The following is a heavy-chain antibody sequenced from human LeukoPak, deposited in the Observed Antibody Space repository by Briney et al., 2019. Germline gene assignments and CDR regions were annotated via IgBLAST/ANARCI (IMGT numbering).Heavy chain of an antibody. Sequence: SQTLSLTCAISGDSVSSNSVTWNWIRQSPSRGLEWLGRTYYRSTWYNDYAVSVRGRITVNPDTSKNQFSLHLNSVTPEDTAVYYCARRLTQYDCFDPWGQGILGTVSS. V-gene: IGHV6-1*01. CDR2: TYYRSTWYN. CDR3: ARRLTQYDCFDP. CDR1: GDSVSSNSVT. J-gene: IGHJ5*02. D-gene: IGHD2-2*01.